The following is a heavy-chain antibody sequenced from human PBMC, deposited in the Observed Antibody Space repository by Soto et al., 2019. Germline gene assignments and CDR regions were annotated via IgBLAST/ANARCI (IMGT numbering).Heavy chain of an antibody. V-gene: IGHV3-33*01. D-gene: IGHD2-15*01. Sequence: QVQLVESGGGVVQPGRSLRLSCAASGFTFSSYGMHWVRQAPGKGLEWVAGIWYDGSNKYYADSVKGRFTISRDNSKNTLYLQMNSLRAEDTAVYYCARSTYCSGGSCYLGAFDIWGQGTMVTVSS. CDR2: IWYDGSNK. J-gene: IGHJ3*02. CDR1: GFTFSSYG. CDR3: ARSTYCSGGSCYLGAFDI.